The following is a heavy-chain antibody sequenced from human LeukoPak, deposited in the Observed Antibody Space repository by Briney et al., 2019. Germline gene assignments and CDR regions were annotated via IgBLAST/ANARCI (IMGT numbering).Heavy chain of an antibody. CDR2: ISAYNGNT. V-gene: IGHV1-18*01. CDR3: ARRDAYLSTYTI. D-gene: IGHD3-9*01. J-gene: IGHJ4*02. CDR1: GYAFTSYG. Sequence: GASVKVSCKASGYAFTSYGISWVRQAPGQGLEWMGWISAYNGNTNYAQKLQGRVTMTTDTSTSTAYMELSSLRSEDTAVYYCARRDAYLSTYTIWGQGTLVTVSS.